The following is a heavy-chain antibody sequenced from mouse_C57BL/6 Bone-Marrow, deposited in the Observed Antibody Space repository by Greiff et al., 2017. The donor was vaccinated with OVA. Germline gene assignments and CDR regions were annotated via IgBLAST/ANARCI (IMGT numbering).Heavy chain of an antibody. Sequence: VQLKQSGPELVKPGASVKISCKASGYTFTDYYMNWVKQSHGKSLEWIGDINPNNGGTSYNQKFKGKATLTVDKSSSTAYMELRSLTSEDSAVYYCARRKGGLMDYWGQGTTLTVSS. D-gene: IGHD2-3*01. CDR2: INPNNGGT. CDR1: GYTFTDYY. V-gene: IGHV1-26*01. J-gene: IGHJ2*01. CDR3: ARRKGGLMDY.